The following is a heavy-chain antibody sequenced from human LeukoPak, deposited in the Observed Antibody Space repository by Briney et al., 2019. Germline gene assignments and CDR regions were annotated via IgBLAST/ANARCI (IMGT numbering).Heavy chain of an antibody. Sequence: SSQTLSLTCTVSGGSISSGGYYWSWIRQHPGKGLEWIGYIYYSGSTYYNPSLKSRVTMSVDTPKNQFSLKLTSVTAADTAVYYCAGSGTYGSHYFDYWGQGTLVTVSS. D-gene: IGHD3-10*01. V-gene: IGHV4-31*03. CDR3: AGSGTYGSHYFDY. CDR2: IYYSGST. J-gene: IGHJ4*02. CDR1: GGSISSGGYY.